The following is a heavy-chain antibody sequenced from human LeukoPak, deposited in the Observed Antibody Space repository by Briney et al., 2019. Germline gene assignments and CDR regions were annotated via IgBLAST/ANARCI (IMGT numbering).Heavy chain of an antibody. J-gene: IGHJ4*02. CDR3: ARQDDSSGFYPDY. D-gene: IGHD3-22*01. V-gene: IGHV5-51*01. Sequence: GESLKISCKGFGYSFTSYWIGWVRQMPGKGLGWIGIIYPGDSDTRYSPSFQGQVTFSVDKSISTAYLQWSSLKASDTAMYYCARQDDSSGFYPDYWGQGTLVTVSS. CDR2: IYPGDSDT. CDR1: GYSFTSYW.